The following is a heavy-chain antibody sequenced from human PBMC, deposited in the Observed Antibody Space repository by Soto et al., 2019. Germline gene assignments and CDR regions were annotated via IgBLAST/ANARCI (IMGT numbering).Heavy chain of an antibody. Sequence: GGSLRLSCAASVFTFSSYSMNLVRQAPGKGLECVSSISSSSSYIYYADSVKGRFTISRDNAKNSMYLQMNSLRADDTAVYYCARDSSSWYNTNRFDPWAPGTIVTLSS. CDR2: ISSSSSYI. CDR3: ARDSSSWYNTNRFDP. CDR1: VFTFSSYS. D-gene: IGHD6-13*01. V-gene: IGHV3-21*01. J-gene: IGHJ5*02.